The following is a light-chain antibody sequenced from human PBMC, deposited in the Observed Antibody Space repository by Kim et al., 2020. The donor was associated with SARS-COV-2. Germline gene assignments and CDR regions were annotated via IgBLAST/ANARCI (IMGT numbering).Light chain of an antibody. Sequence: GKTVTISCNRSSGSIASNNVQWYQQRPGSAPTTVIYEDNQRPSGVPDRFSGSIDSSSNSASLTISGLKTEDEADYYCQSYDSSNWVFGGGTQLTVL. V-gene: IGLV6-57*03. CDR3: QSYDSSNWV. CDR1: SGSIASNN. J-gene: IGLJ3*02. CDR2: EDN.